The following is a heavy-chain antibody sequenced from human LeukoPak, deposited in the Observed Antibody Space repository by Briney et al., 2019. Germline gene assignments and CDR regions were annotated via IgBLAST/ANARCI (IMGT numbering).Heavy chain of an antibody. Sequence: TSETLSLTCTVSGGSISSYSWSWIRQPPGKGLEWIGYIYYSGSANYNPSLKSRGTISVDTSKNKFSLKLSSVTAADTAVYYCATCGSGALRAFDYWGQGTLVTVSS. CDR3: ATCGSGALRAFDY. D-gene: IGHD6-19*01. CDR2: IYYSGSA. V-gene: IGHV4-59*01. J-gene: IGHJ4*02. CDR1: GGSISSYS.